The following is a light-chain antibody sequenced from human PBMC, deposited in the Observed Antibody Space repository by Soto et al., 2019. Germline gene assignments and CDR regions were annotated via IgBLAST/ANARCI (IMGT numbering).Light chain of an antibody. CDR2: EVN. Sequence: QSALTQPASVSGSPGQSITISCTGTSSDVGSYNFVSWYQQHPDKAPKLMIYEVNKRPSGVSNRFSGSKSGYTASLTISGLQAEDEADYYCSSYAGSISKVFGTGTKVTVL. CDR3: SSYAGSISKV. CDR1: SSDVGSYNF. V-gene: IGLV2-23*02. J-gene: IGLJ1*01.